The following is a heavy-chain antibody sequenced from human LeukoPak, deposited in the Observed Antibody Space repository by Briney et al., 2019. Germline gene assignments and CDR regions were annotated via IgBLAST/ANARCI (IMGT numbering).Heavy chain of an antibody. CDR2: FDPEDGEI. Sequence: ASVKVSLLVSGYTLPELSMHWVRQAPGKGLEWMGGFDPEDGEIIYAQKFQGRVTMTEDTSTDPAYMELSSLRSEDTAVYYCATAPIMGLRGPSSYYGMHVWGEGTTVTVSS. D-gene: IGHD5-18*01. V-gene: IGHV1-24*01. CDR3: ATAPIMGLRGPSSYYGMHV. CDR1: GYTLPELS. J-gene: IGHJ6*01.